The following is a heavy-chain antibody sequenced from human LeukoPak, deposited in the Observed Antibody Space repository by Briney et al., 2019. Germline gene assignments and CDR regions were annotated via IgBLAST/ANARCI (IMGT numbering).Heavy chain of an antibody. J-gene: IGHJ4*02. V-gene: IGHV3-11*01. D-gene: IGHD3-22*01. CDR2: ICDSGRTI. CDR3: ARDRLGDYDHSGYYNK. CDR1: GFTFSDYY. Sequence: GGSLRLSCAASGFTFSDYYMSWIRQAPGKGLEWISYICDSGRTIYYADSVKGRFTISRDNAKNSVYLQMNNLGAEDTAVYYCARDRLGDYDHSGYYNKWGQGTLVTVSS.